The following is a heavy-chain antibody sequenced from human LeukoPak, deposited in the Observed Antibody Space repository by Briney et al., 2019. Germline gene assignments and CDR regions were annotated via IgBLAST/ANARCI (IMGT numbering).Heavy chain of an antibody. Sequence: PGGSLRLSCAASGFTFSSYAMSWVRQAPGKGLEWVSAISGSGGSTYYADSVKGRFTISRDNSKNTLYLQMNSLRVEDTAVYYCAKASDSSGYYEGYLQHWGQGTLVTVSS. CDR1: GFTFSSYA. V-gene: IGHV3-23*01. CDR2: ISGSGGST. J-gene: IGHJ1*01. CDR3: AKASDSSGYYEGYLQH. D-gene: IGHD3-22*01.